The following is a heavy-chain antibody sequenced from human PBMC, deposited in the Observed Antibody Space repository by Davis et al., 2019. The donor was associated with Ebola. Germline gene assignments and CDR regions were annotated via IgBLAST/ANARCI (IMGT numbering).Heavy chain of an antibody. CDR1: GGSTISSSSY. J-gene: IGHJ3*02. V-gene: IGHV4-39*01. D-gene: IGHD3-3*01. CDR3: ARRTIFSTFDI. Sequence: SETLSLTCTVSGGSTISSSSYWGWIRQPPRKGLECIGRIYYSGITYDNPSPKSRVTISVGTSKNQFSLKLISVTAADTAVYCCARRTIFSTFDIWGQETMVTVSS. CDR2: IYYSGIT.